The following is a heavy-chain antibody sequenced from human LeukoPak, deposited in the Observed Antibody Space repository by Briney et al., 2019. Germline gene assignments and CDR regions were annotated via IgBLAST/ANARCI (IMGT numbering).Heavy chain of an antibody. V-gene: IGHV3-20*04. CDR2: INWNGGST. D-gene: IGHD4/OR15-4a*01. CDR3: ARRGGTMASYYYYYYMDV. CDR1: GFTFDDYG. J-gene: IGHJ6*03. Sequence: GGSLRLSCAASGFTFDDYGMSWVRHAPGKGLEWVSDINWNGGSTGYADSVKGRFTISRDHAKNSLYLQMNSLRAEDTALYYCARRGGTMASYYYYYYMDVWGKGTTVTVSS.